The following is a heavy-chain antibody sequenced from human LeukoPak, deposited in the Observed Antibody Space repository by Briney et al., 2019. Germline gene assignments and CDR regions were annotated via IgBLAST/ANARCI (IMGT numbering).Heavy chain of an antibody. CDR3: AKDLRYSSSSGDAFDI. D-gene: IGHD6-6*01. J-gene: IGHJ3*02. Sequence: PGGSLGLSCAASGFTFSSYAMSWVRQAPGKGLEWVSAISGSGGSTYYADSVKGRFTISRDNSKNTLYLQMNSLRAEDTAVYYCAKDLRYSSSSGDAFDIWGQGTMVTVSS. V-gene: IGHV3-23*01. CDR2: ISGSGGST. CDR1: GFTFSSYA.